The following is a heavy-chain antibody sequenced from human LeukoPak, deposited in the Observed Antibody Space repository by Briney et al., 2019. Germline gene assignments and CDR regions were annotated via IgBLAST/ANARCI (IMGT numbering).Heavy chain of an antibody. V-gene: IGHV1-2*06. CDR3: ARDLGLAVAGTSRGLAPNWFDP. CDR2: INPNRGGT. Sequence: ASVKVSCKASGYTFTGYYMHWVRQAPGQGPEWMGRINPNRGGTNYAQKFQGRVTMTRDTSISTAYMELSRLRSDDTAVYYCARDLGLAVAGTSRGLAPNWFDPWGQGTLVTVCS. CDR1: GYTFTGYY. D-gene: IGHD6-19*01. J-gene: IGHJ5*02.